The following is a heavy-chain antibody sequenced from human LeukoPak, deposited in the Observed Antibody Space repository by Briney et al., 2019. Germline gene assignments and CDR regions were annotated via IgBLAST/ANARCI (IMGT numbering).Heavy chain of an antibody. D-gene: IGHD6-6*01. Sequence: SETLSLTCTVSGGSISSSSYYWSWIRQPPGKGLEWIGYIYYSGSTNYSPSLKSRVTISVDTSKNQFSLKLSSVTAADTAVYYCARAGGSSPLYYYMDVWGKGTTVTVSS. CDR1: GGSISSSSYY. CDR3: ARAGGSSPLYYYMDV. V-gene: IGHV4-61*01. CDR2: IYYSGST. J-gene: IGHJ6*03.